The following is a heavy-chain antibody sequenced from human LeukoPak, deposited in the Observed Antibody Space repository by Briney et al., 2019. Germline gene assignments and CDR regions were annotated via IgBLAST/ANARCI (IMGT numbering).Heavy chain of an antibody. J-gene: IGHJ6*03. CDR3: ARAGVPSVHYYYMDV. CDR1: GYTFTSYY. D-gene: IGHD7-27*01. CDR2: IIPIFGTA. V-gene: IGHV1-69*13. Sequence: GASVKVSCKASGYTFTSYYMHWVRQAPGQGLEWMGGIIPIFGTANYAQKFQGRVTITADESTSTAYMELSSLRSEDTAVYYCARAGVPSVHYYYMDVWGKGTTVTVSS.